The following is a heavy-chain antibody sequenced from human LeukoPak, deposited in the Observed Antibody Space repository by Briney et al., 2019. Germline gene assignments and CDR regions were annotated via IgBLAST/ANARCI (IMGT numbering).Heavy chain of an antibody. V-gene: IGHV3-74*01. D-gene: IGHD2-21*01. J-gene: IGHJ4*02. CDR3: ARDIPTSAWYVDY. Sequence: PGGSLRLSCEASGFTFFNYWMHWVRQAPGRGLVWVSRISSDGSSTSYADSVKGQFTISRDNAKSTLYLQMNSLRAEDTAVYYCARDIPTSAWYVDYWGQGTLVTVSS. CDR1: GFTFFNYW. CDR2: ISSDGSST.